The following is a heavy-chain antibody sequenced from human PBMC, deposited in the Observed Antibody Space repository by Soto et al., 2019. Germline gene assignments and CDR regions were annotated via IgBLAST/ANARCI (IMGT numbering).Heavy chain of an antibody. V-gene: IGHV3-9*01. CDR3: ARDNTAMEN. Sequence: EVQLVESGGGLVQPGRSLRLSCAASGFTFDDYGMHWVRQAPGKGLEWVSGISWNSGSVGYADSVKGRFIISRDNAKNSLYLQMNSLRAEDTAVYYCARDNTAMENWGQGTLVTVSS. CDR2: ISWNSGSV. J-gene: IGHJ4*02. CDR1: GFTFDDYG. D-gene: IGHD5-18*01.